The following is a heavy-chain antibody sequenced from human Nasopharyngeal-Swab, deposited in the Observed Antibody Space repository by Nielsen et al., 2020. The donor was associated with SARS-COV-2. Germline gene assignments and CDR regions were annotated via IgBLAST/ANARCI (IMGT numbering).Heavy chain of an antibody. CDR2: IWHDGSKK. Sequence: GESLKISCSASGFTFTTSGMHWVRQAPGKGLEWLGMIWHDGSKKYYADSVEGRFTISRDNSNSTLYLQMNSLQPDDTAIYYCARFRGTINSSDYWGQGTLVIVSS. D-gene: IGHD1-26*01. CDR3: ARFRGTINSSDY. J-gene: IGHJ4*02. CDR1: GFTFTTSG. V-gene: IGHV3-33*01.